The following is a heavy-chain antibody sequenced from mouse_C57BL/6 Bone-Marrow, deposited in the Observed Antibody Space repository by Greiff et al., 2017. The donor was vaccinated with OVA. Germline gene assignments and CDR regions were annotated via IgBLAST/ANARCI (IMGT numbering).Heavy chain of an antibody. V-gene: IGHV1-54*01. CDR1: GYAFTNYL. CDR2: INPGSGGT. D-gene: IGHD1-1*01. CDR3: AREGYYGSSYYFDY. Sequence: QVQLQQSGAELVRPGTSVKVSCKASGYAFTNYLIEWVKQRPGQGLEWIGVINPGSGGTNYNEKFKGKATLTADKSSSTAYMQLSSLTSEDSAVYFCAREGYYGSSYYFDYWGQGTTLTVSS. J-gene: IGHJ2*01.